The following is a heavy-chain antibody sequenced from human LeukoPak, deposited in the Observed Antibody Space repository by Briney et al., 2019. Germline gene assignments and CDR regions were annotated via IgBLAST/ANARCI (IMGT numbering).Heavy chain of an antibody. V-gene: IGHV1-69*13. CDR1: GYTLTELS. D-gene: IGHD3-22*01. CDR2: IIPIFGTA. CDR3: ARPKVPDYYDSSGYYCYYGMDV. J-gene: IGHJ6*02. Sequence: ASVKVSCKVSGYTLTELSMHWVRQAPGQGLEWMGGIIPIFGTANYAQKFQGRVTITADESTSTAYMELSSLRSEDTAVYYCARPKVPDYYDSSGYYCYYGMDVWGQGTTVTVSS.